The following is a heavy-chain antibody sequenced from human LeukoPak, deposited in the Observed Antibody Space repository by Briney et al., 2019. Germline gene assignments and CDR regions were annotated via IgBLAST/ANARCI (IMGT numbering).Heavy chain of an antibody. CDR3: ARIPLGYSGAYYFEY. Sequence: SETLSLTCTVSRGSISGSIRSYYWALLRQPPGKGLEWIGYISSSGSVNDNPSLRSRVTISVDTSKNQFFLSLSSVSAADTAVYYCARIPLGYSGAYYFEYWGQGTLVTVSP. V-gene: IGHV4-61*05. CDR1: RGSISGSIRSYY. J-gene: IGHJ4*02. CDR2: ISSSGSV. D-gene: IGHD5-12*01.